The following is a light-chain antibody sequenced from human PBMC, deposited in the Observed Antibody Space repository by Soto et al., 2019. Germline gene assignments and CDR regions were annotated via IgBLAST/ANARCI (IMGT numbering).Light chain of an antibody. CDR2: AAS. J-gene: IGKJ1*01. CDR1: QGIRDD. CDR3: LQHNSNSWT. Sequence: DIQMAQSPSSLSAYVGDRVTITCRASQGIRDDLAWYQQKPGKDPKRLIYAASSLQSGVPSRFSGSGSGKEFPLPISSLQPEDFATYYCLQHNSNSWTFGQGTKVEIK. V-gene: IGKV1-17*01.